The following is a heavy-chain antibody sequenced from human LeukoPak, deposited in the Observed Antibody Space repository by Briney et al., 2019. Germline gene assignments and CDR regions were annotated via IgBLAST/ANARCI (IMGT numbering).Heavy chain of an antibody. CDR1: GGSISSSSYY. CDR3: ARESSYDYVWGSYRYTPYYFDY. J-gene: IGHJ4*02. V-gene: IGHV4-39*07. CDR2: IYYSGST. D-gene: IGHD3-16*02. Sequence: SETLSLTCTVSGGSISSSSYYWGWIRQPPGKGLEWIGSIYYSGSTYYNPSLKSRVTISVDTSKNQFSLKLSSVTAADTAVYYCARESSYDYVWGSYRYTPYYFDYWGQGTLVTVSS.